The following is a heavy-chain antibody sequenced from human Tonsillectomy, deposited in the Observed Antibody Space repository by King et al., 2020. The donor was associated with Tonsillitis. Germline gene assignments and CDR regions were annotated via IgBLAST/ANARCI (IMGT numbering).Heavy chain of an antibody. Sequence: DVQLVESGGGLVKPGGSLRLSCAASGFTFSNNNINWVRQAPGKGLEWVSSISSSSSYIYYADSVKGRFTISRDNAKNSLYLQMNSLRAEDTAVYYCARESTTLGNWGYYFDYWGQGTLVTVSS. CDR2: ISSSSSYI. J-gene: IGHJ4*02. CDR1: GFTFSNNN. V-gene: IGHV3-21*01. D-gene: IGHD2/OR15-2a*01. CDR3: ARESTTLGNWGYYFDY.